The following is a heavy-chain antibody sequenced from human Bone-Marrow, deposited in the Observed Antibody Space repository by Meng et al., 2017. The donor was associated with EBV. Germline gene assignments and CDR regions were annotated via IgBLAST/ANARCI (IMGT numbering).Heavy chain of an antibody. J-gene: IGHJ5*02. D-gene: IGHD6-19*01. V-gene: IGHV4-39*01. Sequence: QLPLRESGPGQVKPSATLSLTCTVSGDSISSFYYWGWIRQPPGRGLEWIGSVHYTGSTYYSPSLKSRVTVSVDTSKNQFSLRLTSVTAADTAVYYCARPFPSWQSPRLDPFGAWGQGTLVTVSS. CDR3: ARPFPSWQSPRLDPFGA. CDR1: GDSISSFYY. CDR2: VHYTGST.